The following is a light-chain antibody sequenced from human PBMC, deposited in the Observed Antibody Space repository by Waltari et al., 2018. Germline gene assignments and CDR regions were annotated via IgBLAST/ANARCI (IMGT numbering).Light chain of an antibody. V-gene: IGLV1-40*01. CDR1: SSNIGAGYA. Sequence: QSVLPQPPSVSGAPGQRVTIPCTGSSSNIGAGYAVHWYQQLPGTAPKLLIYDKNNRPSGVPDRFSGSKSGTSASLAITGLQAEDEADYYCQSYDSSLSGSVFGGGTKLTVL. J-gene: IGLJ2*01. CDR3: QSYDSSLSGSV. CDR2: DKN.